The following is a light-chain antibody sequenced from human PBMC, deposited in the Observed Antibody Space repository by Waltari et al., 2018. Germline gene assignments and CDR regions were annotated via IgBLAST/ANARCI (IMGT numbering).Light chain of an antibody. J-gene: IGLJ1*01. CDR2: EVS. CDR3: SSFAGFSTYI. V-gene: IGLV2-11*01. Sequence: QAAPTQPPSVSGSPGQSVTISCTGSSRDIGYYNAVSWYQHHPGQAPKLLIYEVSQRPSGFSVRFSGSNSANTASLTISVLQPEDEATYFCSSFAGFSTYIFGPGTRLTVL. CDR1: SRDIGYYNA.